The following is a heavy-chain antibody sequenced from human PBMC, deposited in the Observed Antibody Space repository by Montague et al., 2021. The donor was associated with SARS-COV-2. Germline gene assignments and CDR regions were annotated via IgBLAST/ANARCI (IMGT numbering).Heavy chain of an antibody. Sequence: SETLSLTCALYGGSFSGFQWSWIRQSPGKGLEWSGEINQSGSTNYNVSLKSRLTMSLDTSKNQVSLKLSSVTAADTVVYYCATSSSRSYYVGLDYWGQGTLVTVTS. J-gene: IGHJ4*02. V-gene: IGHV4-34*01. D-gene: IGHD3-10*01. CDR1: GGSFSGFQ. CDR3: ATSSSRSYYVGLDY. CDR2: INQSGST.